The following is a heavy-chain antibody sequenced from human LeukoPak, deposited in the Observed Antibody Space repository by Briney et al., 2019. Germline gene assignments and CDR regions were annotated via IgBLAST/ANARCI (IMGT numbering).Heavy chain of an antibody. CDR1: GFTFSNYW. CDR3: AKSGWDQWH. Sequence: PGGSLRLSCAASGFTFSNYWMAWVRQAPGRGLEWVASIKPDGSVIYYGDSVKGRFTLSRDNTKNALHLQMNSLRAGDTAMYYCAKSGWDQWHWGQGNLVTVSS. D-gene: IGHD1-26*01. V-gene: IGHV3-7*02. CDR2: IKPDGSVI. J-gene: IGHJ4*02.